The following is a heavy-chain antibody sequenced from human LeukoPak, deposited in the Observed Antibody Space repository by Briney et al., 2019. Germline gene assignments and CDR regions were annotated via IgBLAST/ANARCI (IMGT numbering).Heavy chain of an antibody. D-gene: IGHD3-16*01. CDR1: GCTFSNYS. V-gene: IGHV1-69*05. Sequence: ASVKVSCKASGCTFSNYSIRWVRQAPGQGLEWMGGIIPIFGTANYAQKFQGRVTITTDKSTRTAYMELSSLRSDDTAVYYWARENDSRDQPWFDYWGQGTLVTVYS. CDR2: IIPIFGTA. J-gene: IGHJ4*02. CDR3: ARENDSRDQPWFDY.